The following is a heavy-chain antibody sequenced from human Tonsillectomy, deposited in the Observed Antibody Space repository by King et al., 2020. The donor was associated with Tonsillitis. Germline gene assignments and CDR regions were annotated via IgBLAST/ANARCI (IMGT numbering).Heavy chain of an antibody. Sequence: QLVQSGAEVKKPGSSVKVSCKASGGTFSSYAISWVRQAPGQGLEWMGGIIPIFGTANYAQKFQGRVTITAEESTRTAYLDLSSLRAEDTAVYYCARQIRYFDDMEAFDIWGQGTMVTVSS. D-gene: IGHD3-9*01. CDR3: ARQIRYFDDMEAFDI. V-gene: IGHV1-69*12. J-gene: IGHJ3*02. CDR1: GGTFSSYA. CDR2: IIPIFGTA.